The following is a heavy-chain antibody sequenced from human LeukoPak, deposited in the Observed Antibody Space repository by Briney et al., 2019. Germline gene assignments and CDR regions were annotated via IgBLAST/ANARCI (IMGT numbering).Heavy chain of an antibody. CDR2: IKSDGST. D-gene: IGHD3-22*01. V-gene: IGHV3-74*01. CDR1: GFTFSTYW. Sequence: GGSLRLSCAASGFTFSTYWMHWVRQAPGKGLVWVSRIKSDGSTNYADSVKGRFTISRDNAKNTVSLQMNSLRPEDTGAYYCARAPSEIGGYYPEYFRHWGQGTLVTVSS. CDR3: ARAPSEIGGYYPEYFRH. J-gene: IGHJ1*01.